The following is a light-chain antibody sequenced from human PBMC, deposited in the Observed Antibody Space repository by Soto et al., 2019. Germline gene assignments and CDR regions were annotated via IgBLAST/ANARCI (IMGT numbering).Light chain of an antibody. V-gene: IGKV1-5*01. J-gene: IGKJ1*01. CDR2: DAS. CDR3: QQYKSYPWT. Sequence: DLQMTQSPSTLSASVGDRVTITCRASQSISSWLAWYQQKPGKAPKLLIYDASSLESGVPSRFSGSGSGTEFTLTINSLQPDDFATYYCQQYKSYPWTFGQGTKVEIK. CDR1: QSISSW.